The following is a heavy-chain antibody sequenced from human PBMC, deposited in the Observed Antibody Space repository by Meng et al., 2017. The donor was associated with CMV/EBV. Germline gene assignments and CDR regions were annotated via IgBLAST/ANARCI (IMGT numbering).Heavy chain of an antibody. CDR3: ARDRYQLLVSVGRFNWFDP. CDR2: IIPIFGTA. D-gene: IGHD2-2*01. J-gene: IGHJ5*02. V-gene: IGHV1-69*05. CDR1: GGTFSSYA. Sequence: SVKVSCKASGGTFSSYAIIWVLQAPGQGLEWMGGIIPIFGTANYAQKVQGRVTITTDESTSTAYMELSSLRSENTAVYYCARDRYQLLVSVGRFNWFDPWGQGTLVTVSS.